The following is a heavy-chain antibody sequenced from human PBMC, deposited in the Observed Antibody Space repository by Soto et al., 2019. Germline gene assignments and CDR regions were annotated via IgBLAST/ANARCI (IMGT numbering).Heavy chain of an antibody. CDR3: ATGNGLDP. Sequence: GWSLRLSCAASGFTFSSYAMSWVRQAPGKGQEWVSAISGSGGSTYYADSVKGRSTISRDNSKNTLYLQMNSLRAEDTAVYYYATGNGLDPRDQGTLVTVSS. CDR2: ISGSGGST. V-gene: IGHV3-23*01. CDR1: GFTFSSYA. J-gene: IGHJ5*02.